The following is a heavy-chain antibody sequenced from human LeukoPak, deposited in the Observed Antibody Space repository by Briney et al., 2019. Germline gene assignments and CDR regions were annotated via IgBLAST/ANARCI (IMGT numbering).Heavy chain of an antibody. CDR1: GFTFSSYG. CDR2: IWYDGSNK. Sequence: GGSLRLSCAASGFTFSSYGMHWVRQAPGKGLEWVAVIWYDGSNKYYADSVKGRFTTSRDNSKNTLYLQMNSLRAEDTAVYYCARAYFGVVIAALDYWGQGTLVTVSS. V-gene: IGHV3-33*01. CDR3: ARAYFGVVIAALDY. D-gene: IGHD3-3*01. J-gene: IGHJ4*02.